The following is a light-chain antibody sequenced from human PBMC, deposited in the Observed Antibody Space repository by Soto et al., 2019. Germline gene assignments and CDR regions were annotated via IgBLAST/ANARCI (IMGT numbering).Light chain of an antibody. CDR3: QQYNGYSAWT. CDR1: QSISRW. Sequence: IQLPQSHSTLPASVGDRVTITCRASQSISRWLAWYQQKPGKAPKVLIWDATTLHRGVPSRFSGSGSGTEFTLTISSLQPADFATYYCQQYNGYSAWTFGQGTKVDI. J-gene: IGKJ1*01. V-gene: IGKV1-5*01. CDR2: DAT.